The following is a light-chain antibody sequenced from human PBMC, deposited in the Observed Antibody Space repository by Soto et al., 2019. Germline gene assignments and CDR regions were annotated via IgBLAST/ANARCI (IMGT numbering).Light chain of an antibody. CDR3: KSYAGSNTYV. V-gene: IGLV2-8*01. Sequence: SALTQPPSASGSPGQSVTISCTGTKNDIGVYDFVSWYQHHPGKAPRLIIYEVVQRPSGVPDRFPGSKSGNTAYLTVSGLQAADEADYFCKSYAGSNTYVFGSGTKVTVL. CDR1: KNDIGVYDF. J-gene: IGLJ1*01. CDR2: EVV.